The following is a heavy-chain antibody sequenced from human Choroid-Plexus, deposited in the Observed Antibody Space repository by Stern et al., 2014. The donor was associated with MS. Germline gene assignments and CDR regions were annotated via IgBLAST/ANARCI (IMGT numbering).Heavy chain of an antibody. CDR1: GYISTGYY. CDR3: ARDQRGITIFGVVTDYYYLGMDV. D-gene: IGHD3-3*01. V-gene: IGHV1-2*02. Sequence: QVQLVQSGAEVKKPGASVKVSCKTSGYISTGYYIHWVRQAPGQGLEWMAWINPKTGGTKYSQKFQGRVTMSRDTSISTAYVELSSLTSDDTAVYYCARDQRGITIFGVVTDYYYLGMDVWGQGTTVTVSS. J-gene: IGHJ6*02. CDR2: INPKTGGT.